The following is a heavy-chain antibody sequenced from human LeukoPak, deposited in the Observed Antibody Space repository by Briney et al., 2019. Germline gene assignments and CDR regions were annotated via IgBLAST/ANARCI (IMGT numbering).Heavy chain of an antibody. V-gene: IGHV4-30-4*01. Sequence: SETLSLTCTVSGGSISSGDYYWSWIRQPPGKGLEWIGCIYYSGSTYYNPSLKSRVTISVDTSKNQFSLKLSSVTAADTAVYYCARGLSGYETFDYWGQGTLVTVSS. D-gene: IGHD5-12*01. J-gene: IGHJ4*02. CDR3: ARGLSGYETFDY. CDR2: IYYSGST. CDR1: GGSISSGDYY.